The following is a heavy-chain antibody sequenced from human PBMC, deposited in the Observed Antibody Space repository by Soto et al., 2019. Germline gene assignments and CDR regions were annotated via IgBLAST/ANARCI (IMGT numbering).Heavy chain of an antibody. J-gene: IGHJ6*03. Sequence: ASVKVSCKASGYTFTSYDINWVRQATGQRLEWMGWMNPNNGNTGYAQKFQGRVTITRDTSASTAYMELSSLRSEDTAVYYCARSGYYYYYYMDVWGKGTTVTVSS. CDR1: GYTFTSYD. V-gene: IGHV1-8*01. CDR3: ARSGYYYYYYMDV. D-gene: IGHD3-10*01. CDR2: MNPNNGNT.